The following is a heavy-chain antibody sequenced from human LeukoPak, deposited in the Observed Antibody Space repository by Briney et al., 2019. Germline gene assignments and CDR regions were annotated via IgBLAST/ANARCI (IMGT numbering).Heavy chain of an antibody. V-gene: IGHV4-34*01. CDR1: GGSFSGYY. J-gene: IGHJ5*02. CDR3: ARVPFGDYRLRFDP. Sequence: PSETLSLTCAVYGGSFSGYYWSWIRQPPGKGLEWIGEINHSGSTNYNPSLKSRVTISVDTSKNQFSLKLSSVTAADTAVYYCARVPFGDYRLRFDPWGQGTLVTVSS. D-gene: IGHD4-17*01. CDR2: INHSGST.